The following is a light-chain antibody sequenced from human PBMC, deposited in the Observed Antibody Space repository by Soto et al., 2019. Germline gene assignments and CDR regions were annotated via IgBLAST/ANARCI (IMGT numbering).Light chain of an antibody. CDR3: QQLNSYPPF. V-gene: IGKV1-9*01. CDR1: QGISSY. Sequence: DIQLTQSPSFLSASVGDRVTITCRASQGISSYLAWYQQKPGKAPKLLIYAASTLQSGLPSRFSGSESGTEFTLTTGSLQPEDFATYYCQQLNSYPPFFGGGTKVEIK. J-gene: IGKJ4*01. CDR2: AAS.